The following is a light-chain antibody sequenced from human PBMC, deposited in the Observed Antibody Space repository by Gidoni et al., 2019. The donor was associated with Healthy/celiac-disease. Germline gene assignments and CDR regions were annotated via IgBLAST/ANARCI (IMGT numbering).Light chain of an antibody. Sequence: IQMTQSPSTLSASVGDRVTITCRSSQSISSWLAWYQQKPGKDPKLLIYKASSLESGVPSRFSGSGSGTEFTLTISSLQPDDFATYYCQQYNSYSWTFGQGTKVEIK. CDR1: QSISSW. J-gene: IGKJ1*01. V-gene: IGKV1-5*03. CDR2: KAS. CDR3: QQYNSYSWT.